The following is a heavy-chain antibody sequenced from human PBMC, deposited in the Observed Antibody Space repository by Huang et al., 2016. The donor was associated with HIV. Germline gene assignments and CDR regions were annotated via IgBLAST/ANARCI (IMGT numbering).Heavy chain of an antibody. CDR3: ARHGRVAGHYYNNMDV. CDR2: IDYSGNT. J-gene: IGHJ6*02. D-gene: IGHD6-19*01. CDR1: GGSISSSSYY. V-gene: IGHV4-39*01. Sequence: LQLQESGPGLVKSSETLSLICTVSGGSISSSSYYWGWIRQPPGKGPEWIGSIDYSGNTDYNPPLKSRVTISVDTAKNQFSLKVNSVTAADTAVYYCARHGRVAGHYYNNMDVWGRGTTVTVSS.